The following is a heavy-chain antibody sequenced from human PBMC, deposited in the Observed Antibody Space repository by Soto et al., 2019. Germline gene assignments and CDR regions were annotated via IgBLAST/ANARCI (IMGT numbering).Heavy chain of an antibody. D-gene: IGHD1-26*01. CDR3: AKDQEGYSGSYYGY. CDR1: GFTFRSYA. Sequence: EVQVLESGGGLVQPGGSRRLSCAASGFTFRSYAMSWVRQAPGKGLEWVSAISGSGGSTYYADSVKGRFTISRDNSKNTLYLQMNSLRAEDTAVYYCAKDQEGYSGSYYGYWGQGTLVTVSS. CDR2: ISGSGGST. J-gene: IGHJ4*02. V-gene: IGHV3-23*01.